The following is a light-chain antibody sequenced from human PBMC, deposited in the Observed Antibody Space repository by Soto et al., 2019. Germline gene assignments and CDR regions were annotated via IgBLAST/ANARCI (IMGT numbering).Light chain of an antibody. Sequence: EIVLTQSPATLSLSPGERATLSCRASQSVSSYLAWYQQKPDQAPRLLIYDASNRATGIAARFSGSGSGTDFTLTISSLEPEDFAVYYCQQRSNWPPALTFGGGTKVEIK. CDR1: QSVSSY. CDR3: QQRSNWPPALT. J-gene: IGKJ4*01. CDR2: DAS. V-gene: IGKV3-11*01.